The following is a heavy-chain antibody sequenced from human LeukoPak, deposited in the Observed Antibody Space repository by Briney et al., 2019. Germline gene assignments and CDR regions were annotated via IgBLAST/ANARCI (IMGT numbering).Heavy chain of an antibody. Sequence: PGGSLRLSCAASGFTFSSYGMSWVRQAPGKGLEWVSAMSGSGGSTYYADSVKGRFTISRDNSKNTLYLQMNSLRAEDTAVYYCAKALPNYYGSGSPVYPFDYWGQGTLVTVSS. D-gene: IGHD3-10*01. J-gene: IGHJ4*02. CDR3: AKALPNYYGSGSPVYPFDY. CDR1: GFTFSSYG. CDR2: MSGSGGST. V-gene: IGHV3-23*01.